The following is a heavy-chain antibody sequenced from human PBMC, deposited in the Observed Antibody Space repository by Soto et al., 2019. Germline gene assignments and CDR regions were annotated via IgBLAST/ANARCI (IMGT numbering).Heavy chain of an antibody. CDR1: PGAFIHYF. CDR2: IKHGVII. V-gene: IGHV4-34*01. CDR3: ARGGSSDWQVALDM. D-gene: IGHD6-19*01. Sequence: SETLSLTVSVVPGAFIHYFWNWILQSPGKGLDWIGKIKHGVIINYNPSLKSRVSIALDMSKNQLSLTLSSVTAADTGFYYCARGGSSDWQVALDMWGQGTKVTVS. J-gene: IGHJ3*02.